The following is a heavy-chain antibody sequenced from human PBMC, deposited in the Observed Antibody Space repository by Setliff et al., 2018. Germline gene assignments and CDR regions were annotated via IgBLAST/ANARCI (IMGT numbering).Heavy chain of an antibody. D-gene: IGHD2-8*01. V-gene: IGHV1-18*01. CDR3: LRDLDGANGGY. J-gene: IGHJ4*02. CDR2: ISAYNGTT. Sequence: ASVKVSCKASGYTLSSYGISWVRQAPGQGLEWMGWISAYNGTTNYALKLQGRVTMTTDTSTSTAYMELRSLRSDDTAVYYCLRDLDGANGGYWGQGTRVTVSS. CDR1: GYTLSSYG.